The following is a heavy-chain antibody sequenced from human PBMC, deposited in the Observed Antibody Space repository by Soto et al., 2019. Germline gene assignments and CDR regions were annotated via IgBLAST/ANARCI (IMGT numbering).Heavy chain of an antibody. Sequence: GSLRLSCAASGFTFSSYGMHWVRQAPGKGLEWVAVIWYDGSNKYYADSVKGRFTISRDNSKNTLYLQMNSLRAEDTAVYYCARVHGSGSYSGAFDIWGQGTMVTVSS. CDR1: GFTFSSYG. CDR2: IWYDGSNK. V-gene: IGHV3-33*01. D-gene: IGHD3-10*01. J-gene: IGHJ3*02. CDR3: ARVHGSGSYSGAFDI.